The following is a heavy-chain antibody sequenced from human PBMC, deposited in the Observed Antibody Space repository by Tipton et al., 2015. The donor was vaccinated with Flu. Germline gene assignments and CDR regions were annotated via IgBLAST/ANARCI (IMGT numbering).Heavy chain of an antibody. CDR2: INHSGNT. V-gene: IGHV4-34*01. Sequence: TLSLTCAVYGGSFSGYYWSWIRQPPGKGLEWIGEINHSGNTNYNPSLKSRVTISGDTSKNQFSLKLSSVTAADTAVYYCATHCVGVCSHAFDIWGQGTMVTVSS. CDR1: GGSFSGYY. J-gene: IGHJ3*02. D-gene: IGHD2-21*02. CDR3: ATHCVGVCSHAFDI.